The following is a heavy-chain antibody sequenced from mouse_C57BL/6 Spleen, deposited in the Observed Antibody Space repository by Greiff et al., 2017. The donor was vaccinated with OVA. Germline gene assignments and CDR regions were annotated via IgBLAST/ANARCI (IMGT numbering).Heavy chain of an antibody. CDR1: GFTFSSYA. CDR2: ISDGGSYT. D-gene: IGHD1-1*01. V-gene: IGHV5-4*01. CDR3: ARDRDYGSSFCYFDY. J-gene: IGHJ2*01. Sequence: DVQLVESGGGLVKPGGSLKLSCAASGFTFSSYAMSWVRQTPEKRLEWVATISDGGSYTYYPDNVKGRFTISRDNAKNNLYLQMSHLKSEDTAMYYCARDRDYGSSFCYFDYWGQGTTLTVSS.